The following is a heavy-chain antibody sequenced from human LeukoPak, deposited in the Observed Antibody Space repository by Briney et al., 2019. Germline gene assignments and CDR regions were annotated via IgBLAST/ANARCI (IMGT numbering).Heavy chain of an antibody. CDR2: INARGDT. CDR3: ARDPGYSSGWYGGDYFDY. Sequence: PSETLSLTCAVYGWSFNDHYWNWIRQPPGKGLEWIGEINARGDTNFNPSLKSRVTISVDSSKNQFSLTLRSMIAADTAVYYCARDPGYSSGWYGGDYFDYWGQGTLDTVSS. J-gene: IGHJ4*02. CDR1: GWSFNDHY. V-gene: IGHV4-34*01. D-gene: IGHD6-19*01.